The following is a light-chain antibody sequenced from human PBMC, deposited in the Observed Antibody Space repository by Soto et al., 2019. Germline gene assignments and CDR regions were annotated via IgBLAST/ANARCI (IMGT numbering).Light chain of an antibody. J-gene: IGKJ3*01. CDR2: DSS. CDR1: QNVGNY. CDR3: QQRADWPIT. Sequence: EIVLTQSPDTLSLFPGERATLSCRASQNVGNYLAWYQEKPGQAPRLLISDSSNRATGIPARFSGSGSGTDFTLTISGLEPDDFALYFCQQRADWPITFGPGT. V-gene: IGKV3-11*01.